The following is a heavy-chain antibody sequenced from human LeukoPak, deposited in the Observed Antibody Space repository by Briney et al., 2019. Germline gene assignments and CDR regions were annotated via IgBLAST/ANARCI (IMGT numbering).Heavy chain of an antibody. Sequence: GGSLRLSCAASGFTFSDYYMSWIRQAPGKGLEWVSYISSSGSTIYYADSVKGRFTISRDNAKNSLYLQMNILRAEDTAVYYCARDQRYFDWGYGMDVWGQGTTVTVSS. V-gene: IGHV3-11*01. CDR3: ARDQRYFDWGYGMDV. CDR1: GFTFSDYY. J-gene: IGHJ6*02. CDR2: ISSSGSTI. D-gene: IGHD3-9*01.